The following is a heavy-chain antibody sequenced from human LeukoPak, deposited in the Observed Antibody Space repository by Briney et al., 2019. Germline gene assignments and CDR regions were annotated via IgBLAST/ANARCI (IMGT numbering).Heavy chain of an antibody. CDR2: IHPGDSNT. V-gene: IGHV5-51*01. Sequence: GAPLNICSQCSGYSFTNYWIVCVRQMPGQGLEYMGIIHPGDSNTKSSPSFEGQVIISVDKSISTAYLQWSSLKASDSAMYYCARRRGDTVAGPDYWGQGTLVTVSS. CDR3: ARRRGDTVAGPDY. D-gene: IGHD6-19*01. J-gene: IGHJ4*02. CDR1: GYSFTNYW.